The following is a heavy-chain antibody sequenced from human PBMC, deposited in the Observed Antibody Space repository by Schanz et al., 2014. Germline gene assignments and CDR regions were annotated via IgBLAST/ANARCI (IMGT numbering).Heavy chain of an antibody. D-gene: IGHD3-9*01. J-gene: IGHJ4*02. CDR3: AKDHAGSDILTALGN. V-gene: IGHV3-NL1*01. CDR1: GFTFSSYG. Sequence: QVQLVESGGGVVQPGRSLRLSCAASGFTFSSYGMHWVRQAPGKGLEWVSGIGGSGDSTHYADSVKGRFTISRDNSKNTLYLQMNSLRAEDTAVYYCAKDHAGSDILTALGNWGQGTLVTVSS. CDR2: IGGSGDST.